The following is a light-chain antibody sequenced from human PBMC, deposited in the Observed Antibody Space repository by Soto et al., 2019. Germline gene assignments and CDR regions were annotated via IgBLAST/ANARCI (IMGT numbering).Light chain of an antibody. CDR3: QQVNGYPS. Sequence: DIQLTQSPSFLSASVGDRVTITCRASQGICNYLVWYQQEPGKVPRLLIYAASTLQSGVPSRFSGSGSGTAFTLTISSLQPEDFATYYCQQVNGYPSFGQGTKLEIK. CDR1: QGICNY. J-gene: IGKJ2*01. V-gene: IGKV1-9*01. CDR2: AAS.